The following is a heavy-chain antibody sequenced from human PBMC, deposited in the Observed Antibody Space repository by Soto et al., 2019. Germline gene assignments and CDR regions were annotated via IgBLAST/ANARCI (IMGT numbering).Heavy chain of an antibody. V-gene: IGHV3-15*01. J-gene: IGHJ4*02. CDR1: GFTFSNAW. CDR3: TTGPNYYGSGSHDY. Sequence: PGGSLRLSCAASGFTFSNAWMSWVRQAPGKGLEWVGRIKSKTDGGTTDYAAPVKGRFTISRDDSKNTLYLQMNSLKTEDTAVYYCTTGPNYYGSGSHDYWGQGTLVTVSS. D-gene: IGHD3-10*01. CDR2: IKSKTDGGTT.